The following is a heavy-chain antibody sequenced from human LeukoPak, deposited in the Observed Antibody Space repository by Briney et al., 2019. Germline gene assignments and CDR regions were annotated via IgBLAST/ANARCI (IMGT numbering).Heavy chain of an antibody. CDR3: ARDVRYTWNDGGGGFDY. D-gene: IGHD1-20*01. J-gene: IGHJ4*02. CDR1: GFTFRKHW. Sequence: GESLRLSCAADGFTFRKHWMNWVRQAPGKGLEWVSYISSSGSTIYYADSVKGRFTISRDNAKNSLYLQMNSLRAEDTAVYFCARDVRYTWNDGGGGFDYWGQGTLVTVSS. CDR2: ISSSGSTI. V-gene: IGHV3-48*04.